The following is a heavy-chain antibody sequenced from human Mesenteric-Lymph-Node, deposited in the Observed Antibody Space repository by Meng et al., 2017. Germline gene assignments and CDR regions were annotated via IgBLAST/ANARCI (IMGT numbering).Heavy chain of an antibody. J-gene: IGHJ5*02. CDR2: IYYSGST. D-gene: IGHD4-17*01. V-gene: IGHV4-31*11. CDR1: GGSISSGGFY. Sequence: QLQESGPGLDTPSHTLSLTCAVSGGSISSGGFYWSWIRQHPGKGLEWIGYIYYSGSTYYNPSLRSRVAISIDTSKNQFSLKLTSVTAADTAVYFCARTNYGDYNWFDPWGQGTLVTVSS. CDR3: ARTNYGDYNWFDP.